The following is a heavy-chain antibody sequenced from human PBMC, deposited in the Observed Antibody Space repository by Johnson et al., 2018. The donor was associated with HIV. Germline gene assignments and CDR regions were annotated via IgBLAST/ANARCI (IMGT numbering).Heavy chain of an antibody. V-gene: IGHV3-30-3*01. D-gene: IGHD6-19*01. CDR2: ISYDGSNK. Sequence: QVQLVESGGGVVQPGGSLRLSCAASGFTFSSYAMHWVRQAPGKGLEWVAVISYDGSNKYYADSLKGRFTISKDNSKNTVSLQVNSLRLDDTAVYYCASGYSSAWYAVDAFDIWGQGTMVTVSS. CDR1: GFTFSSYA. CDR3: ASGYSSAWYAVDAFDI. J-gene: IGHJ3*02.